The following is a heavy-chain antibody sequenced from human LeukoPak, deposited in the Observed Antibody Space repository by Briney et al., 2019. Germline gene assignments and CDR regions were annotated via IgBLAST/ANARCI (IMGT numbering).Heavy chain of an antibody. J-gene: IGHJ4*02. V-gene: IGHV3-23*01. Sequence: GGSLRLSCAGSGFTFSSYVVGWVRQAPGKGLEWLSVISTSGDKTFCADSVKGRFTISRDNSKNTLYLQMNSLRVEDTAMYYCAKGGSGSYYDRFDYWGQGTLVTVSS. CDR2: ISTSGDKT. CDR3: AKGGSGSYYDRFDY. D-gene: IGHD1-26*01. CDR1: GFTFSSYV.